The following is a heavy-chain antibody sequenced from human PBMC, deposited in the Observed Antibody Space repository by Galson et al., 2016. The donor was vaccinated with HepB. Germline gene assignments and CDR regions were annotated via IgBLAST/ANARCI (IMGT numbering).Heavy chain of an antibody. CDR2: IYYTGST. Sequence: ETLSLTCTVSGGSTIGYYWSWIRQSPAKGLEWIASIYYTGSTNYNPSLKSRVTISADTSKNQFSLKLRSVTVADTAVYYCARHPGYSSRGNDYWGQGTLVTVSS. CDR1: GGSTIGYY. V-gene: IGHV4-59*08. D-gene: IGHD6-13*01. CDR3: ARHPGYSSRGNDY. J-gene: IGHJ4*02.